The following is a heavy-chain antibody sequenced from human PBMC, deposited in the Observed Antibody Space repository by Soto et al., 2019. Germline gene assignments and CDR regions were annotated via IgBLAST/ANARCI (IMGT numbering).Heavy chain of an antibody. J-gene: IGHJ6*03. CDR3: ARVGPLKSGDYDFWSGPKYPSESYYYYYYMDV. CDR2: IIPILGIA. Sequence: QVQLVQSGAEVKKPGSSVKVSCKASGGTFSSYTISWVRQAPGQGLEWMGRIIPILGIANYAQKFQGRVTITADKSTSTAYMELSSLRSEDTAVYYCARVGPLKSGDYDFWSGPKYPSESYYYYYYMDVWGKGTTVTVSS. V-gene: IGHV1-69*02. CDR1: GGTFSSYT. D-gene: IGHD3-3*01.